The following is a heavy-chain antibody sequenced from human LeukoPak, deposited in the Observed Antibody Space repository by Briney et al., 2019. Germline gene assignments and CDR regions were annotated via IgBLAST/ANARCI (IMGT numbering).Heavy chain of an antibody. J-gene: IGHJ4*02. V-gene: IGHV4-39*07. CDR1: GGSISSSSYY. CDR2: IYYSGST. Sequence: SETLSLTCTVSGGSISSSSYYWGWIRQPPGKELEWIGSIYYSGSTYYNPSLKSRVTISVDTSKNQFSLKLGSVTAADTAVYYCARVGYYYDSSGYYYFDYWGQGTLVTVSS. D-gene: IGHD3-22*01. CDR3: ARVGYYYDSSGYYYFDY.